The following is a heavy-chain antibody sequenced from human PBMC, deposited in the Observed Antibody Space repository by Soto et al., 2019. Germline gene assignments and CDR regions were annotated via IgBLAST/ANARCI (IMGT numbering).Heavy chain of an antibody. V-gene: IGHV4-59*01. D-gene: IGHD3-3*01. J-gene: IGHJ5*02. CDR1: GGSISSYY. CDR3: ARGGGYYDFWSGYYTASWFDP. CDR2: IYYSGST. Sequence: SETLSLTCTVSGGSISSYYWSWIRQPPGKGLEWIGYIYYSGSTNYNPSLKSRVTISVDTSKNQFSLKLSSVTAADTAVYYCARGGGYYDFWSGYYTASWFDPWGQGTLVTVS.